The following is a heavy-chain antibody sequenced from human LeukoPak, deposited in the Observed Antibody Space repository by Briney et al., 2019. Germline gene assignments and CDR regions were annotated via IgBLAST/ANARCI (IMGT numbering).Heavy chain of an antibody. J-gene: IGHJ4*02. Sequence: SGGSLRLSCAASGFTFSSYEMNWVRQAPGKGLEWVSYISSSGSTIYYADSVKGRFTISRDNAKNSLYLHMNSLRAEGTAVYYCARDIAAAGTYGYWGQGTLVTVSS. V-gene: IGHV3-48*03. CDR2: ISSSGSTI. D-gene: IGHD6-13*01. CDR3: ARDIAAAGTYGY. CDR1: GFTFSSYE.